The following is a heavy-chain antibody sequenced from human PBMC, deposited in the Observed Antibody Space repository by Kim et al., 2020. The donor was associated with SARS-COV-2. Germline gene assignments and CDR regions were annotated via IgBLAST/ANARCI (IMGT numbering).Heavy chain of an antibody. Sequence: SETLSITCSVSGGSVSYSTWGWIRQPPGKGLEWIGSIYDSGNTYYNPSLKSRVTISVDTSKNQFSLNLTSVTAADTAVYYCARLGGDSRYYGLDVWGQGTTVTVSS. CDR3: ARLGGDSRYYGLDV. J-gene: IGHJ6*02. CDR1: GGSVSYST. V-gene: IGHV4-39*01. CDR2: IYDSGNT. D-gene: IGHD6-13*01.